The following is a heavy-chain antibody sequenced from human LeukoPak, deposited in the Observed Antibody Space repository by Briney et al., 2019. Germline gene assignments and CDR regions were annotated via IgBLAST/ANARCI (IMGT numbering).Heavy chain of an antibody. V-gene: IGHV3-30-3*01. Sequence: GGSLRLSCAASGFTFSSYAMHWVRQAPGKGLEWVAVISYDGSNKYYADSVKGRFTISRGNSKNTLYLQMNSLRAEDTAVYYCARDQMCGGDCYSDFDIWGQGTMVTVSS. J-gene: IGHJ3*02. CDR3: ARDQMCGGDCYSDFDI. D-gene: IGHD2-21*02. CDR2: ISYDGSNK. CDR1: GFTFSSYA.